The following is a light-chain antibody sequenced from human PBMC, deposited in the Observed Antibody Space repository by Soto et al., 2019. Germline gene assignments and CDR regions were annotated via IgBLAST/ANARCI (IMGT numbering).Light chain of an antibody. V-gene: IGKV3-20*01. Sequence: EIVLTQSPGTLSLSPGERATLSCRASQSVSNSYLAWYQQKPGQAPRLLIYGASSRATGIPDRFSGSGSGTDFTLTISSLQPDDFATYYCQQYNSPRRTFGQGTKVDIK. J-gene: IGKJ1*01. CDR2: GAS. CDR3: QQYNSPRRT. CDR1: QSVSNSY.